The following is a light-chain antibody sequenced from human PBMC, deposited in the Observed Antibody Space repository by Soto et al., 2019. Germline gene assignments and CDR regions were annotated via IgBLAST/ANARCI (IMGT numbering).Light chain of an antibody. CDR3: QQYGSSPPWT. CDR2: GAS. V-gene: IGKV3-20*01. J-gene: IGKJ1*01. CDR1: QSVSSSY. Sequence: EIVLTQSPGTLSLSPGERATLSCRASQSVSSSYLAWYQHKPGQAPRLLFYGASSRATGITDRFSGSGSGTDFTLTISRLEPEDFAVYYCQQYGSSPPWTFGQGTKVEIK.